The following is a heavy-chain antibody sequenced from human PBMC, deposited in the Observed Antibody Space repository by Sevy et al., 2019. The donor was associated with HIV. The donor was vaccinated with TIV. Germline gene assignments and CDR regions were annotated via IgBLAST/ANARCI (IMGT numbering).Heavy chain of an antibody. J-gene: IGHJ5*02. CDR2: ISSTSSTI. CDR3: ARVGYRSGCYWFDP. V-gene: IGHV3-48*01. CDR1: GFTFSTYS. Sequence: GGSLRLSCAASGFTFSTYSMNWVRQAPGKGLEWVSYISSTSSTIYYADSVKGRFTISRDNAKNSLYLQMNSLRAEDTAVYYSARVGYRSGCYWFDPWGQGTLVTVSS. D-gene: IGHD6-19*01.